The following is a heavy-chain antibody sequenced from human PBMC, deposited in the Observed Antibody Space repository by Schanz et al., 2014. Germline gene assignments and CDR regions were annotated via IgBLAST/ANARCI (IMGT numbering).Heavy chain of an antibody. D-gene: IGHD2-15*01. CDR2: ITTGGNT. J-gene: IGHJ4*02. Sequence: EVQLLESGGGLVQPGGSLRLSCAASGFTFSSYAMTWVRQAPGKGLEWVSSITTGGNTYYRDSVKGRFIVSRDNSKNTLYLEMNRLRVDDTAVYYCVKDDRGDVVVVAANYWGQGAQVIVSS. CDR1: GFTFSSYA. V-gene: IGHV3-23*01. CDR3: VKDDRGDVVVVAANY.